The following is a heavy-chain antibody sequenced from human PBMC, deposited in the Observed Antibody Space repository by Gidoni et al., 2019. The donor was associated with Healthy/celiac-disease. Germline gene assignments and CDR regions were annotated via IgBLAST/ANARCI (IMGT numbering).Heavy chain of an antibody. CDR1: GGTFSSYA. CDR2: IIPIFGTA. V-gene: IGHV1-69*01. J-gene: IGHJ4*02. D-gene: IGHD3-22*01. Sequence: KVSCKAPGGTFSSYAISWVRQAPGQGLEWMGGIIPIFGTANYAQKFQGRVTITADESTSTAYMELSSLRSEDTAVYYCARAQPSYYDSSGYPPDQGYWGQGTLVTVSS. CDR3: ARAQPSYYDSSGYPPDQGY.